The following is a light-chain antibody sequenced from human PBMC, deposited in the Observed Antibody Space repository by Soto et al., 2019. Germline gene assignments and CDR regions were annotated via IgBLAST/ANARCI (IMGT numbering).Light chain of an antibody. Sequence: QSVLTQPRSVSGSPGQSVTISCTGTSSDVGGYNYVSWYQQHPGKAPKLMIYDVSKRPSGVSDRFSGSKSGNPASLTISGLQAEDEADYYCCSYAGSYPGVFGGGTKLTVL. CDR3: CSYAGSYPGV. CDR1: SSDVGGYNY. CDR2: DVS. V-gene: IGLV2-11*01. J-gene: IGLJ3*02.